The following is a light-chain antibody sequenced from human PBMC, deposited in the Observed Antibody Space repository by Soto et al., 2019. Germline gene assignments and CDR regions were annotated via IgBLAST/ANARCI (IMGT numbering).Light chain of an antibody. V-gene: IGLV1-44*01. CDR3: AAWDDSLAGPV. CDR1: SSNIGSNV. J-gene: IGLJ2*01. CDR2: SSN. Sequence: QSVLTQPPSASGTPGQRVTISCSGSSSNIGSNVANWYQQVRGTAPKLLIYSSNQRPSGVPDRFSGSKSGTSASLAISGLQSEADADYSCAAWDDSLAGPVFGGGTNLTVL.